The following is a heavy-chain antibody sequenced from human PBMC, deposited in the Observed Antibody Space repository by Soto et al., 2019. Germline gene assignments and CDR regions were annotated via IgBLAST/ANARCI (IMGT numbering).Heavy chain of an antibody. Sequence: ASETLSLTCTVSGGSLRSGDSSWSCIRQPPGRGLEYIGFIYHYGNPYYNPSLKSRVTISVDRSKNQISLRLSSVTAADTAVYFCARDERRSSGRNFDYWGRGILVTVSS. J-gene: IGHJ4*02. V-gene: IGHV4-30-2*01. D-gene: IGHD6-6*01. CDR2: IYHYGNP. CDR3: ARDERRSSGRNFDY. CDR1: GGSLRSGDSS.